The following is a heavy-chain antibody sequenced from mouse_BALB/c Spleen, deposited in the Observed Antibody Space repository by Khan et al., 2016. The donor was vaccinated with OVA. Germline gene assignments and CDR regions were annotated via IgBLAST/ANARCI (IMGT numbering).Heavy chain of an antibody. J-gene: IGHJ4*01. CDR3: VSFYYGGSFYAMDY. D-gene: IGHD1-1*01. V-gene: IGHV2-3*01. Sequence: QVQLKESGPGLVAPSQSLSITCTFSGFSLTSYGVSWVRQPQGKGLEWLGVIWGDGSTNYHSDLKSRLSISKDDSKSQVFLKLNSLQTDDTATYYGVSFYYGGSFYAMDYWRQGTSVTVSS. CDR2: IWGDGST. CDR1: GFSLTSYG.